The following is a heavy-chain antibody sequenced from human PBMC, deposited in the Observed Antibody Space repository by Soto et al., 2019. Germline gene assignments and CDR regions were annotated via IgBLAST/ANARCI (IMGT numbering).Heavy chain of an antibody. D-gene: IGHD7-27*01. V-gene: IGHV3-23*01. CDR3: AKDGPANWGFFDT. J-gene: IGHJ3*02. CDR2: ISAGGGST. CDR1: GFTFSSYA. Sequence: EVQLLESGGGLVQPGGSLRLSCAASGFTFSSYAMSWVRQAPGKGLEWVSGISAGGGSTYYSDSVKGRFTISRDNSKDTLYLQINSLRAEDTAVYSCAKDGPANWGFFDTWGQGTMVTVSS.